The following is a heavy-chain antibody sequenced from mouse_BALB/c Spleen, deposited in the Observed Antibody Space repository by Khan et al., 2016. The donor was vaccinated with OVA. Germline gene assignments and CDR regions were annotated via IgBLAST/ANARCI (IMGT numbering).Heavy chain of an antibody. CDR1: GYTFTNFG. CDR3: ARPPYFSYVLVY. D-gene: IGHD2-10*01. CDR2: INTYTGEP. V-gene: IGHV9-1*02. Sequence: QIQLVQSGPELKKPGETVKISCKASGYTFTNFGMNWVKQAPGKGLKWMGWINTYTGEPTYADDFKGRFAFSLETSANTAYLQISNLKNEDKATYFCARPPYFSYVLVYWGQGTSVTVSS. J-gene: IGHJ4*01.